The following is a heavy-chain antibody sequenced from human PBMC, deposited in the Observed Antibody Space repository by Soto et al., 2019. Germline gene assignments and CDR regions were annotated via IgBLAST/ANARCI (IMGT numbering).Heavy chain of an antibody. CDR1: VFPFSDYY. CDR3: ARTLEARFEY. V-gene: IGHV3-11*01. D-gene: IGHD6-6*01. CDR2: ITNSGSTK. Sequence: XGSLRLSCASSVFPFSDYYMSCIRHSPGKGLEWVSHITNSGSTKYYADSVKGRFTISRDNAKNSLFLQMNSLRAEDTAVYYCARTLEARFEYWGQGTPVSVS. J-gene: IGHJ4*02.